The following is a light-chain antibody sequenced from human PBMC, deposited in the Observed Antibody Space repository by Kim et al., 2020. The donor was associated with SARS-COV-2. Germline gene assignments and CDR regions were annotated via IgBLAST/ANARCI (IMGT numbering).Light chain of an antibody. CDR2: GNN. J-gene: IGLJ2*01. CDR1: SLRTYY. V-gene: IGLV3-19*01. CDR3: KSRDSSGKVV. Sequence: VALGQTVRITCQGDSLRTYYASWYQKKPGQAPLLVIYGNNNRPSGIPDRFSGSSSGNTATLTITGAQAGDEADYYCKSRDSSGKVVFGGGTQLTVL.